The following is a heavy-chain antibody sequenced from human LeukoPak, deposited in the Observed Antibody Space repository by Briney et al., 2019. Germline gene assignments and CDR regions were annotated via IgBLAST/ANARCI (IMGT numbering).Heavy chain of an antibody. J-gene: IGHJ2*01. V-gene: IGHV1-24*01. CDR1: GYTLTELS. D-gene: IGHD6-13*01. Sequence: GASVKVSCKVSGYTLTELSMHWVRQAPGKGLEWMGGFDPEDGETICAQKFQGRVTMTEDTSTDTAYMELSSLRSEDTAVYYCATGPIAAAGTGYFDLWGRGTLVTVSS. CDR2: FDPEDGET. CDR3: ATGPIAAAGTGYFDL.